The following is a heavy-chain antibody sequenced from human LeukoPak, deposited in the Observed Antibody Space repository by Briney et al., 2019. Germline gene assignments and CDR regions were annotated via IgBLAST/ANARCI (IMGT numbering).Heavy chain of an antibody. CDR3: ARGGSRYQLLNWFDP. J-gene: IGHJ5*02. CDR2: IYHTSST. CDR1: GYSISSGYY. V-gene: IGHV4-38-2*02. D-gene: IGHD2-2*01. Sequence: SETLSLTCTVSGYSISSGYYWAWIRQTPGKGLEWIGSIYHTSSTYCNPSLRSQVTISVDTSKNQFSLKLSSLTAADTAVYYCARGGSRYQLLNWFDPWGQGTLVTASS.